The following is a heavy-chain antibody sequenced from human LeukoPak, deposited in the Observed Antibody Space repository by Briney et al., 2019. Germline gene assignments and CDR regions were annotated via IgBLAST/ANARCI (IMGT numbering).Heavy chain of an antibody. CDR3: ARDLGGNYLSLYD. CDR1: GFTFSSYG. D-gene: IGHD4-23*01. Sequence: GGSLRLSCAASGFTFSSYGIRWVRQAPGKGLEGVAVIWYDGSNKYYADSVKGRFTISRDNSKNTLYLQMNSLRAEDTAVYYCARDLGGNYLSLYDWGQGTLVTVSS. J-gene: IGHJ4*02. CDR2: IWYDGSNK. V-gene: IGHV3-33*01.